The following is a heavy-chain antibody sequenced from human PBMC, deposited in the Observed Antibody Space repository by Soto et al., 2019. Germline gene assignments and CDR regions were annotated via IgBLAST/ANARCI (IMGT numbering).Heavy chain of an antibody. J-gene: IGHJ4*02. CDR3: AREGAITGRGRFDY. V-gene: IGHV4-30-4*01. Sequence: PSETLSLTCTVSGGSISSGDYYWSWIRQPPGKGLEWIGYIYYSGSTYYNPSLKSRVTISVDTSKNQFSLKLSSVTAADTAVYYCAREGAITGRGRFDYCGQGTLVTVSS. D-gene: IGHD1-20*01. CDR1: GGSISSGDYY. CDR2: IYYSGST.